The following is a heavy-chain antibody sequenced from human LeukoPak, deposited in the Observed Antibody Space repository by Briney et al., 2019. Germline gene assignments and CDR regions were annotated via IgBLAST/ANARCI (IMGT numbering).Heavy chain of an antibody. Sequence: PGGSLRLSCAASGFTFSDYYMSWIRQAPGKGLEWVSYISSSGSTIYYADSVKGRFTISRDNAKNSLYLQMNSLRAEDTAVYYCAREYYYDSSGYRLIDAFDIWGQGTMVTVSS. J-gene: IGHJ3*02. CDR2: ISSSGSTI. CDR3: AREYYYDSSGYRLIDAFDI. D-gene: IGHD3-22*01. CDR1: GFTFSDYY. V-gene: IGHV3-11*01.